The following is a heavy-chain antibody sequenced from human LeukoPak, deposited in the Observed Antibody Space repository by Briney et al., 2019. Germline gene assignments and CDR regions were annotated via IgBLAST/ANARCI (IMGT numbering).Heavy chain of an antibody. Sequence: ASVKASCKASGYTFTGYYRHWVRQAPGQGLEWLGWVNPNSGGTNYAQKFQGRVTMTRDTSISTAYMELSRLRSDDTAVYYCARGGSRGMIVAAIDYWGQGTLVTVSS. V-gene: IGHV1-2*02. CDR1: GYTFTGYY. J-gene: IGHJ4*02. D-gene: IGHD3-22*01. CDR3: ARGGSRGMIVAAIDY. CDR2: VNPNSGGT.